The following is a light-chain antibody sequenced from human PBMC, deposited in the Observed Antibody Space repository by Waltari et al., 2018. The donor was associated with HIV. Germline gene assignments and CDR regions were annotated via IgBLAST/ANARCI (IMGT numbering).Light chain of an antibody. V-gene: IGLV2-14*03. Sequence: QSALTQPASVSGSPGQSITISCTGTSSDVGGYNYVSWYQQHPGKAPKLMIYDVSNRPTGVSQRFSGSKSGNTASLTISGLQVEDEADYYCSSYTSSSPYAFGTGTKVTVL. J-gene: IGLJ1*01. CDR2: DVS. CDR3: SSYTSSSPYA. CDR1: SSDVGGYNY.